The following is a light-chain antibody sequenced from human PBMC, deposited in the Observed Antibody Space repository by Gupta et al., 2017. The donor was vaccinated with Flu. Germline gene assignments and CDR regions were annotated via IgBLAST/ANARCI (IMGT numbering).Light chain of an antibody. V-gene: IGLV2-14*03. CDR3: RSQTSSSNIWV. Sequence: TITSTGSSSYVGGYNYVFCNHPHPASTPNLLVYDVSTRYSAVSYRFSGSNSATTASFTTTGLQAEDVADYYFRSQTSSSNIWVFGGGTKLTVL. CDR2: DVS. J-gene: IGLJ3*02. CDR1: SSYVGGYNY.